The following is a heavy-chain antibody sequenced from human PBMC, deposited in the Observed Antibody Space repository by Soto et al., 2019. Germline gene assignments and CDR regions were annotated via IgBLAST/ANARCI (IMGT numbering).Heavy chain of an antibody. D-gene: IGHD4-17*01. CDR3: ARLATVTTYYFDY. J-gene: IGHJ4*02. V-gene: IGHV4-30-4*01. Sequence: SETLSLTCTVSGGSISSGDYYWSWIRQPPGKGLEWIGYIYYSGSTYYNPSLKSRVTISVDTSKNQFSLKLSSVTAADTAVYYCARLATVTTYYFDYWGQGTLVTVSS. CDR1: GGSISSGDYY. CDR2: IYYSGST.